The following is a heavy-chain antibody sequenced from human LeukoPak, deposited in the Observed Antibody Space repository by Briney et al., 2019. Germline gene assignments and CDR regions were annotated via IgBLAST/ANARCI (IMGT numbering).Heavy chain of an antibody. D-gene: IGHD1-1*01. CDR1: GFIFDDYG. Sequence: GGSLRLSCAASGFIFDDYGMHWVRQAPVKGLEWVSYVNWNSGSIGYADSVKGRFTISRDNSMNTLYLQMNSLTAEDTAIYYCAKATGTLGNWGQGTLVTVSS. CDR2: VNWNSGSI. V-gene: IGHV3-9*01. J-gene: IGHJ4*02. CDR3: AKATGTLGN.